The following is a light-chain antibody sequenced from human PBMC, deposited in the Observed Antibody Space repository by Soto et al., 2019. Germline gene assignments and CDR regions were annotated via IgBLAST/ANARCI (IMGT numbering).Light chain of an antibody. CDR3: QQYNTYST. CDR1: QSISRW. CDR2: DAS. Sequence: DIQMTQSPSTLSSSVGYRVTITCRASQSISRWLAWYQQKPGKAPKALIYDASTLRSGVPSRFSGGGSGTEFTLTISSLQPDDFATYYCQQYNTYSTFGQGTRLEIK. J-gene: IGKJ5*01. V-gene: IGKV1-5*01.